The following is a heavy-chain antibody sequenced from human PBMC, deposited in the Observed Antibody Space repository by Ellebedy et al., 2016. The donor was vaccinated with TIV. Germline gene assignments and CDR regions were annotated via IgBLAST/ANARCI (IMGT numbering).Heavy chain of an antibody. V-gene: IGHV3-7*01. D-gene: IGHD4-17*01. CDR3: ATDGSYGDYLFPQHAFVF. J-gene: IGHJ3*01. CDR1: GFSFRSYW. Sequence: GESLKISCASSGFSFRSYWMTWVRQAPGKGLEWVANINQDGSQKYYVDSVKGRFTISRDNTKNSLYLQMNGLSVEDSAVYYCATDGSYGDYLFPQHAFVFWGQGTMVTVSS. CDR2: INQDGSQK.